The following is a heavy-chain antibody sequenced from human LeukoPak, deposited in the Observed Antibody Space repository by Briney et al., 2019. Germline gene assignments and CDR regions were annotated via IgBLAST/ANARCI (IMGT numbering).Heavy chain of an antibody. CDR1: GFTFSGYW. V-gene: IGHV3-7*01. CDR3: ARHSGTYYDY. CDR2: IKHDGSER. Sequence: GGSLRLSCAASGFTFSGYWMTWVRQAPGKGLEWVVNIKHDGSERYYVDSVKGRFTISRDNAKNSLYLQMNSLRAEDTAVYYCARHSGTYYDYWGQGTLVTVSS. J-gene: IGHJ4*02. D-gene: IGHD1-26*01.